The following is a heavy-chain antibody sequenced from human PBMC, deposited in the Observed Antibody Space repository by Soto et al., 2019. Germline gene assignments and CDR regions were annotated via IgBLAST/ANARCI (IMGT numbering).Heavy chain of an antibody. V-gene: IGHV5-51*01. J-gene: IGHJ6*01. CDR3: ATQGIHYYDSSGPEGRDV. Sequence: LGESLIISFKGSGYSFTSYWIAWVRQMPGKGVEWMGIIYPGDSDTRDSPSFQGRVTISADKSIDTAYLQWSSLKASDSAMYYCATQGIHYYDSSGPEGRDVWGQGTTVTVSS. CDR2: IYPGDSDT. CDR1: GYSFTSYW. D-gene: IGHD3-22*01.